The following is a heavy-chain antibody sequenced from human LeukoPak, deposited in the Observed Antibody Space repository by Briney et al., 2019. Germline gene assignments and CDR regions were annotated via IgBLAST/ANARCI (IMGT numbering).Heavy chain of an antibody. D-gene: IGHD5-12*01. J-gene: IGHJ4*02. CDR1: GFTVSSNY. V-gene: IGHV3-53*01. CDR2: IYSGGST. Sequence: GGCLRLSCAASGFTVSSNYMSWVRQAPGKGLEWVSGIYSGGSTYYADCVKGRVTISRDNSKNTLYLQPNSLRAEDTAVYYCANGGYDLGGYVDYWGQGTLVTVSS. CDR3: ANGGYDLGGYVDY.